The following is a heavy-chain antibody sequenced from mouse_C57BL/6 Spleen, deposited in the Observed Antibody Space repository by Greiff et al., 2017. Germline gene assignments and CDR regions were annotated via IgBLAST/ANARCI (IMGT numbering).Heavy chain of an antibody. CDR1: GYTFTSYW. CDR3: ARDDGYYGVYHAMDY. J-gene: IGHJ4*01. V-gene: IGHV1-52*01. Sequence: VQLQQPGAELVRPGSSVKLSCKASGYTFTSYWMHWVKQRPIQGLEWIGNIDPSDSETHYNQKFKDKATLTVDKSSSTAYMQLSSLTSEDSAVYYCARDDGYYGVYHAMDYWGQGTSVTVSS. D-gene: IGHD2-3*01. CDR2: IDPSDSET.